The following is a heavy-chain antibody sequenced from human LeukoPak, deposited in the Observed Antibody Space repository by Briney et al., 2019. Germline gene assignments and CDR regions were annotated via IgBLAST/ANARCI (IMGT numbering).Heavy chain of an antibody. J-gene: IGHJ6*03. CDR2: ISGDGGST. CDR1: GFTFDDYA. V-gene: IGHV3-43*02. CDR3: AKEGSLGRWELLRSGCYYYMDV. D-gene: IGHD1-26*01. Sequence: PGGSLRLSCAASGFTFDDYAMPWVHQAPGKGLEWVSPISGDGGSTYYADSVKGRFTISRDNTKNSLYLQMKSLRPEDTDLYYCAKEGSLGRWELLRSGCYYYMDVWGKGTTVTVSS.